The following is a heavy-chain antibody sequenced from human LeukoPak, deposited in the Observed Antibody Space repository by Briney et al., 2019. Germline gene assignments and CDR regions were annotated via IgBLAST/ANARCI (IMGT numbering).Heavy chain of an antibody. CDR2: ISGRDGST. Sequence: GGSLRLSCAASGFTFSNYAMSWVRQAPGKGLEWVSGISGRDGSTHYADSVKGRFTISRDTSRNTLYLQMNSLRAEDTAVYYCAKDRGGLVSYALDVWGQGTTVTVSS. CDR1: GFTFSNYA. D-gene: IGHD3-10*01. J-gene: IGHJ6*02. CDR3: AKDRGGLVSYALDV. V-gene: IGHV3-23*01.